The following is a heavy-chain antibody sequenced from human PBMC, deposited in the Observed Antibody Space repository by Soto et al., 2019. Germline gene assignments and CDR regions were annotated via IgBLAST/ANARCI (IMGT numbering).Heavy chain of an antibody. CDR2: ISGGADTT. CDR1: GFTFNNYA. CDR3: ATGRGGSGSLTPRVDF. J-gene: IGHJ4*02. D-gene: IGHD3-10*01. Sequence: EVQLLESGGGLVQPGGSLRLSCAASGFTFNNYAMTWVRQAPGKGLEWVSAISGGADTTSYADSVKGRVTVSRDGSKNTLDLQMSSLRAEDTALYYCATGRGGSGSLTPRVDFWGQGTLVTVSS. V-gene: IGHV3-23*01.